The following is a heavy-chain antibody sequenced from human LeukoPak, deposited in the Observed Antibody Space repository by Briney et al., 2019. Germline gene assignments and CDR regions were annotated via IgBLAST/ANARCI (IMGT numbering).Heavy chain of an antibody. V-gene: IGHV3-23*01. Sequence: GGSLRLSCAASGFTFSNYAMSWVRQAPGKGLQWVSIISGSGDNTHYADSVKGRFTISRDNSKNTLYLQMKTLRAEDTAIYYCARRGWLINFDYWGQGTLVTVSS. CDR1: GFTFSNYA. D-gene: IGHD5-12*01. CDR3: ARRGWLINFDY. CDR2: ISGSGDNT. J-gene: IGHJ4*02.